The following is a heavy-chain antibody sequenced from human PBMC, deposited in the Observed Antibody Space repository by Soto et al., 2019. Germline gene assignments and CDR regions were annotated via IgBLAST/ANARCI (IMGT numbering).Heavy chain of an antibody. Sequence: PGESLKISCKGSGYTFTTYWIGWVRQMPGKRLEWMGIIYPGDSDTRYSPSFQGQVTMSADKSISTAYLQWSSLKALDSAMYYCVRLGEALGCSAKTCYTPWGQGTQVTVSS. D-gene: IGHD2-2*02. V-gene: IGHV5-51*01. CDR3: VRLGEALGCSAKTCYTP. J-gene: IGHJ4*02. CDR2: IYPGDSDT. CDR1: GYTFTTYW.